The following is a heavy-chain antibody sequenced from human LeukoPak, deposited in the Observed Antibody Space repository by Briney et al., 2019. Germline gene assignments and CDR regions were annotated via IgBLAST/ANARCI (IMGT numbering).Heavy chain of an antibody. CDR2: IYHSGST. Sequence: SETLSLTCAVSGGSISSGGYSWSWIRQPPGKGLEWIGYIYHSGSTYYNPSLKSRVTISVDRSKNQFSLKLSSVTAADTAVHYCARESHLDNWFDPWGQGTLVTVSS. CDR1: GGSISSGGYS. V-gene: IGHV4-30-2*01. J-gene: IGHJ5*02. CDR3: ARESHLDNWFDP.